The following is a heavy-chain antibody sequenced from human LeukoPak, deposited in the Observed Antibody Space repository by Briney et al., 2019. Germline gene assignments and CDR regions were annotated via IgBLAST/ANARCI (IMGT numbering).Heavy chain of an antibody. CDR1: GGSISTSSYY. Sequence: PSETLSLTCTVSGGSISTSSYYWGRIRQPPGKGLECIGNIYYSGSTYYNPSLKSRVTISVDTSKNQVSLKPRSVTAADTAVYYCARTTEGYAGGPGYSYYYYMDVWGKGTTVTISS. J-gene: IGHJ6*03. CDR3: ARTTEGYAGGPGYSYYYYMDV. D-gene: IGHD5-12*01. CDR2: IYYSGST. V-gene: IGHV4-39*07.